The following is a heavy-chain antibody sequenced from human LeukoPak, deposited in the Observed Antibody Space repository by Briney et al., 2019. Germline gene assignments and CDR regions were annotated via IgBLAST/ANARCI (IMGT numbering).Heavy chain of an antibody. V-gene: IGHV1-8*01. Sequence: ASVKVSCKASGYTFTIYDINWVRQAPGQGLEWVGWMNPNNGGTVYAQKFQGRVTMTRDTSTGKSYMELNSLRSEDTAVYYCARGAIFGVTPRGYGMDVWGQGTTVTVSS. J-gene: IGHJ6*02. D-gene: IGHD3-3*01. CDR1: GYTFTIYD. CDR3: ARGAIFGVTPRGYGMDV. CDR2: MNPNNGGT.